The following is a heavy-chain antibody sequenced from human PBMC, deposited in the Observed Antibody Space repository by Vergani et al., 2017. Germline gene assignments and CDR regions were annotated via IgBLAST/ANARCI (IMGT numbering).Heavy chain of an antibody. CDR2: IDPRDSYT. J-gene: IGHJ4*02. CDR1: GYSFTSYW. V-gene: IGHV5-10-1*03. Sequence: EVQLVQSGAEVKTPGESLRISCKVSGYSFTSYWISWVRQLPGKGLEWMGRIDPRDSYTNYSPSFQDHVTISADKSISTAYLQWSSLEASDTAMYYCATTPWSGYYKVDYWGQGTLVTVSS. CDR3: ATTPWSGYYKVDY. D-gene: IGHD3-3*01.